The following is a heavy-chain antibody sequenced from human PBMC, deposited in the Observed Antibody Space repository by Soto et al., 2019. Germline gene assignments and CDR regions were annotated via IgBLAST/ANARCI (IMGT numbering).Heavy chain of an antibody. CDR1: GGSISSGGYY. D-gene: IGHD3-10*01. Sequence: SETLSLTCTVSGGSISSGGYYWSWIRQHPGKGLEWIGYIYYSGSTYYNPSLKSRVTISVDTSKNQFSLKLSSVTAADTAVYYCARALRHGSGSYYNVLYYGMHVWGQGTTVTVSS. J-gene: IGHJ6*02. CDR2: IYYSGST. CDR3: ARALRHGSGSYYNVLYYGMHV. V-gene: IGHV4-31*03.